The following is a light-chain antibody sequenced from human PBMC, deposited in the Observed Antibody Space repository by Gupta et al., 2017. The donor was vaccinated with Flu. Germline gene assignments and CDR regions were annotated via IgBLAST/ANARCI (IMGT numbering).Light chain of an antibody. J-gene: IGLJ2*01. CDR1: TGPVTTASY. CDR2: STS. CDR3: LVYYAGAVV. V-gene: IGLV7-43*01. Sequence: QTVVTQEPSLTVSPGGTVTLTCASSTGPVTTASYPNWFQQKPGQAPRALISSTSNKHSWTPARFSGSLLGGKAALTLSCVQPEDEADYYCLVYYAGAVVFGGGTRLTVL.